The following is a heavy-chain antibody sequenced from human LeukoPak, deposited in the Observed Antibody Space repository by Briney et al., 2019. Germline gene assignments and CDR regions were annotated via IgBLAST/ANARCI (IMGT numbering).Heavy chain of an antibody. D-gene: IGHD3-3*01. J-gene: IGHJ6*03. CDR2: IYTSEST. CDR3: ARGITIRYPDYYYYYMDV. V-gene: IGHV4-61*02. CDR1: GGSISSGSYY. Sequence: SETLSLTCTVSGGSISSGSYYWSWIRQPAGKGLEWIGRIYTSESTNYNPSLKSRVTISVDTSKNQFSLKLSSVTAADTAVYYCARGITIRYPDYYYYYMDVWGKGTTVTVSS.